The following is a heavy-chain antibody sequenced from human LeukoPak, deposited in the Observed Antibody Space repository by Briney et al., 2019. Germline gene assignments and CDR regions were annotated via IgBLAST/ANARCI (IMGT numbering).Heavy chain of an antibody. CDR2: IKQDGSEK. CDR3: ARDVGYFDWLCHDAFDV. V-gene: IGHV3-7*01. J-gene: IGHJ3*01. CDR1: RFTFDEYG. D-gene: IGHD3-9*01. Sequence: GGSLRLSCAASRFTFDEYGMSWVRQAPGKGLEWVANIKQDGSEKYYVDSVKGRFTISRDNAKNSLYLQMNSLRAEDTAVYYCARDVGYFDWLCHDAFDVWGQGTMVTVSS.